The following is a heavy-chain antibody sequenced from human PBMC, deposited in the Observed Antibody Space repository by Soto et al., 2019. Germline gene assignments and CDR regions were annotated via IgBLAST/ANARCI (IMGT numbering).Heavy chain of an antibody. V-gene: IGHV3-30-3*01. CDR3: ARGGYGDSHAEYFQH. CDR1: GFTFSNYG. Sequence: QVQLVESGGGVVQPGRSLRLSCAASGFTFSNYGMHWVRQAPGKGLEWGALISYDGSSKDYADSVKGRFTISRDNSKSTLYLQMNSLRVEVTAVYYCARGGYGDSHAEYFQHWGQGTLVTVSS. D-gene: IGHD4-17*01. CDR2: ISYDGSSK. J-gene: IGHJ1*01.